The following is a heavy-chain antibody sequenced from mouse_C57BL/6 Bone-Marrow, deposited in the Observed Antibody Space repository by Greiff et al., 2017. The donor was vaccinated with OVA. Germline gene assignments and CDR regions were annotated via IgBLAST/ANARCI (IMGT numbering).Heavy chain of an antibody. CDR1: GYTFTSYW. CDR3: AREGNWDYFDY. D-gene: IGHD4-1*01. CDR2: IDPSASYT. V-gene: IGHV1-50*01. J-gene: IGHJ2*01. Sequence: VKLQQPGAELVKPGASVKLSCKASGYTFTSYWMQWVKQRPGQGLEWIGEIDPSASYTNYNQKFKGKATLTVDTSSSTAYMQLSSLTSEDSAVYYCAREGNWDYFDYWGQGTTLTVSS.